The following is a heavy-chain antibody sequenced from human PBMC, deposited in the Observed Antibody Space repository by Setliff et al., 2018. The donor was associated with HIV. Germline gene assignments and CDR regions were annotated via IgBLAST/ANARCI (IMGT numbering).Heavy chain of an antibody. J-gene: IGHJ6*03. Sequence: KPSETLSLTCTVSGGSISSYYWSWIRLPPGKGLEWIGYIYTSGSTNYNPSLKSRVTISVDTSKNQFSLKLSSVTAADTAVYYCARDRSTWNYGKNYMDVWGKGTTVTVSS. CDR3: ARDRSTWNYGKNYMDV. CDR1: GGSISSYY. D-gene: IGHD1-7*01. V-gene: IGHV4-4*08. CDR2: IYTSGST.